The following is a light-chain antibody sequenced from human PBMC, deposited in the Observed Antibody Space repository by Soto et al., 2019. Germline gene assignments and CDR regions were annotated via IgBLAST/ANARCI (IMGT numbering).Light chain of an antibody. CDR2: GAS. V-gene: IGKV3-20*01. CDR1: QSVSSY. Sequence: EILLTQSPATLSVSPWERATLSCMASQSVSSYLAWYQQKPGQAPRLLIYGASSRATGIPDRFSGSGSGTDFTLTISRLEPEDFAVYYCQQYGSSPPTFGQGTKVDI. CDR3: QQYGSSPPT. J-gene: IGKJ1*01.